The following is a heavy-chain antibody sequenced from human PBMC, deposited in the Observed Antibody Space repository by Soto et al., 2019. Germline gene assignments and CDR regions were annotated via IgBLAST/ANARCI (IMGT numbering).Heavy chain of an antibody. CDR2: IWYDGSNK. D-gene: IGHD3-10*01. CDR3: ARDGSGDRHAXDI. CDR1: GFSFSSYG. V-gene: IGHV3-33*01. J-gene: IGHJ3*02. Sequence: PGGSLRLSCAASGFSFSSYGMHWVRQAPGKGLEWVAVIWYDGSNKYYADSVKGRFTISRDNSKNTLYLLMNSLRAEDTAVYYCARDGSGDRHAXDIWGQGTMVTVSS.